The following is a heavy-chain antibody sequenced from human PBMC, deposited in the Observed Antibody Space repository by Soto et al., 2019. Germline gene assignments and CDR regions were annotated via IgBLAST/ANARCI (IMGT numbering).Heavy chain of an antibody. D-gene: IGHD2-2*01. Sequence: SETLSLTCAVYGGSFSGYYWSWIRQPPGKGLEWIGEINHSGSTNYNPSLKSRVTISVDTSKNQFSLKLSSVTAADTAVYYCARGGYCSSTSCYQGDAFAIWGQGTLVTVS. CDR1: GGSFSGYY. CDR3: ARGGYCSSTSCYQGDAFAI. J-gene: IGHJ3*02. V-gene: IGHV4-34*01. CDR2: INHSGST.